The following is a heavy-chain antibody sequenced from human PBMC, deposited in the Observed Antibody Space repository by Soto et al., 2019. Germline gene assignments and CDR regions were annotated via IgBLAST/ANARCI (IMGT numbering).Heavy chain of an antibody. V-gene: IGHV4-30-4*01. CDR2: IYYSGST. Sequence: QVQLQESGPGLVKPSQTLSLTCTVSGGSISSGDYYWRWIRQPPGKGLEWIGYIYYSGSTYYNPSLKSRVTISVDTSKNQFSLKLSSVTAADTAVYYCAGTDILTGYSGDYYYYGMDVWGQGTTVTVSS. J-gene: IGHJ6*02. D-gene: IGHD3-9*01. CDR3: AGTDILTGYSGDYYYYGMDV. CDR1: GGSISSGDYY.